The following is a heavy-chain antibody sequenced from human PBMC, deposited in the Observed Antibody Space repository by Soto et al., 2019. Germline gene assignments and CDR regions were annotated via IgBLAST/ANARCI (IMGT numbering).Heavy chain of an antibody. D-gene: IGHD3-22*01. Sequence: PSETLSLTCTVSGGSISSGGYYWSWIRQHPGKGLEWIGYIYYSGSTYYNPSLKSRVTISVDTSKNQFSLKLSSVTAADTAVYYCARAPYSDSLPFDYWGQGTLVTVSS. V-gene: IGHV4-31*03. CDR3: ARAPYSDSLPFDY. CDR2: IYYSGST. J-gene: IGHJ4*02. CDR1: GGSISSGGYY.